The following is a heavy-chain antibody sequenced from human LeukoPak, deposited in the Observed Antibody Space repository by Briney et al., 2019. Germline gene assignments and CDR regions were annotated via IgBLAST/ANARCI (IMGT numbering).Heavy chain of an antibody. J-gene: IGHJ4*02. V-gene: IGHV4-39*01. CDR3: ARAPYLDF. CDR2: IYDSGST. CDR1: GGSIRSSYYY. Sequence: SETLSLTCTVSGGSIRSSYYYWGWIRQPPGKGLEWIGSIYDSGSTYYNPSLKSRVTISVDTSKTQCSLNLSSVTAADTAIYYCARAPYLDFWGQGTLVTVSS.